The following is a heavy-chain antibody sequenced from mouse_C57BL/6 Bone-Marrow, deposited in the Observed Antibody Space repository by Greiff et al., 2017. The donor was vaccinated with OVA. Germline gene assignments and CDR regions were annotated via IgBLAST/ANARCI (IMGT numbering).Heavy chain of an antibody. CDR2: IDPETGGT. CDR1: GYTFTDYE. Sequence: QVQLQQSGAELVRPGASVTLSCKASGYTFTDYEMHWVKQTPVHGLEWIGAIDPETGGTAYNQKFKGKDILTADKSSSTAYMELRSLTSEDSAVYYCTRPGYFSMDYWGQGTSVTVSS. V-gene: IGHV1-15*01. J-gene: IGHJ4*01. CDR3: TRPGYFSMDY.